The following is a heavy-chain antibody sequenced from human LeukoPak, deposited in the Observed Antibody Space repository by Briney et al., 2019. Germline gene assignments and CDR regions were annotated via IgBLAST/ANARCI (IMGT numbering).Heavy chain of an antibody. CDR1: GGSISSGSYY. J-gene: IGHJ4*02. V-gene: IGHV4-61*02. CDR2: IYTSGST. Sequence: SETLSLTCTVSGGSISSGSYYWSWIRQPAGKGLEWIGRIYTSGSTNYNPSLKSRVTISVDTSKNQFSLKLSSVTAADTAVYYYATSSNQLGIGSFDYWGQGTLVTVSS. D-gene: IGHD7-27*01. CDR3: ATSSNQLGIGSFDY.